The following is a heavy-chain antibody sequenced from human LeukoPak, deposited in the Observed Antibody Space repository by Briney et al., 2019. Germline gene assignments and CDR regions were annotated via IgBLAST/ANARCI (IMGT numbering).Heavy chain of an antibody. CDR2: IYYSGST. D-gene: IGHD3-22*01. V-gene: IGHV4-59*08. Sequence: SETLSLTCTVSGGSISSYYWSWIRQPPRMGLEWIGYIYYSGSTNSNPSLQSRDTISVATSKNQFSLKLRSVTGADTAVYYCERQGWYYYDSRGFDPWGEGTLVSVSS. CDR1: GGSISSYY. J-gene: IGHJ5*02. CDR3: ERQGWYYYDSRGFDP.